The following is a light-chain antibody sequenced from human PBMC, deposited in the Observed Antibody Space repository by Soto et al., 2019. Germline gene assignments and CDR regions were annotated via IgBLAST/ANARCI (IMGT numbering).Light chain of an antibody. CDR2: KAS. CDR3: QQYNSYSWT. V-gene: IGKV1-5*03. Sequence: DIQMTQSPSTLSASVGDRVTITCRASQSISSSLAWYQQKPGKAPKLLIYKASSLESATPSRFSGSGSGTEFTLTISSLQPDDFATYYCQQYNSYSWTFGQGTKVDIK. J-gene: IGKJ1*01. CDR1: QSISSS.